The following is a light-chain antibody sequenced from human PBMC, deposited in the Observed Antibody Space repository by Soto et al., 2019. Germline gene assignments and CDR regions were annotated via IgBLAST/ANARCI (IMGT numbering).Light chain of an antibody. Sequence: QSVLTQPPSVSGAPGQRVTISCTGSSSNIGAGYDVHWYQQVPGTAPKLLIHSNNVRPSGVPDRLSGSKSGTSASLAITGLQPGDEADYYCQSYDSGLSGSVFGGGTKVTVL. CDR3: QSYDSGLSGSV. J-gene: IGLJ3*02. CDR2: SNN. V-gene: IGLV1-40*01. CDR1: SSNIGAGYD.